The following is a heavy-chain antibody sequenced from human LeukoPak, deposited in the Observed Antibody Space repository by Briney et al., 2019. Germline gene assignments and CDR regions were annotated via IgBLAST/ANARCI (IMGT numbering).Heavy chain of an antibody. CDR2: IYYDGTNK. Sequence: PGGSLRLSCATSGFTFSDYGMHWVRQAPGKGLEWVALIYYDGTNKYYTDSVKGRFTISRDNSKNTLHLQMDSLRVEDTAIYYCARDLRGTVGTLWGQGTLVTVSS. CDR3: ARDLRGTVGTL. CDR1: GFTFSDYG. J-gene: IGHJ4*02. V-gene: IGHV3-33*01. D-gene: IGHD4-23*01.